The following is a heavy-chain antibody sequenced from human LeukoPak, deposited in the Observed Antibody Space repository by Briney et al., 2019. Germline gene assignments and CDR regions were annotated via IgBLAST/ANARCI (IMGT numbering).Heavy chain of an antibody. CDR1: GGSISSGGYY. V-gene: IGHV4-30-2*01. Sequence: SETLSLTCTVSGGSISSGGYYWSWIRQPPGKGLEWIGYIYHSGSTYYNPSLKSRVTISVDRSKNQFSLKLSSVTAADTAVYYCARAGYSYGYAFDIWGQGTMVTVSS. J-gene: IGHJ3*02. CDR2: IYHSGST. D-gene: IGHD5-18*01. CDR3: ARAGYSYGYAFDI.